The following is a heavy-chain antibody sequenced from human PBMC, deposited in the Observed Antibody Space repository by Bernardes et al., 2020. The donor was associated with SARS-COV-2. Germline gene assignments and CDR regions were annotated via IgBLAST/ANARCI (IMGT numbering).Heavy chain of an antibody. CDR2: ISGSGAYV. Sequence: GGSLRLSCAASGFTFSTYVMHWVRQAPGKGLHWVSSISGSGAYVFYADTVKGRFTVSRDKAKNSLYLQMHSLRAEDTAVYYCARARTFCTNGECYPSLKHYYYGMDDWGQGTTVTVSS. CDR3: ARARTFCTNGECYPSLKHYYYGMDD. V-gene: IGHV3-21*01. J-gene: IGHJ6*02. D-gene: IGHD2-8*01. CDR1: GFTFSTYV.